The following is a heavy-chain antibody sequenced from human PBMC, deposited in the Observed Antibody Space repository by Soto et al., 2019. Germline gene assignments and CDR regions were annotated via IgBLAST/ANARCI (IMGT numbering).Heavy chain of an antibody. CDR1: GYTFGKYG. D-gene: IGHD2-2*01. CDR2: ISVYHGNT. V-gene: IGHV1-18*01. Sequence: QVLLLQSGTEVKKPGASVKVSCKASGYTFGKYGISWVRQAPGQGLEWVGWISVYHGNTVHAQKFRGRVNMTTDTSTSTAYMELVSLKSGDTASYYCAKDCSGASCGFDIWGQGTLVTVSS. J-gene: IGHJ4*02. CDR3: AKDCSGASCGFDI.